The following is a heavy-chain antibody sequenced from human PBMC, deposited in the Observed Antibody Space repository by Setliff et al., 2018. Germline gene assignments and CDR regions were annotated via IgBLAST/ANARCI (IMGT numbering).Heavy chain of an antibody. D-gene: IGHD6-6*01. CDR3: ARGRNVAARLLDS. J-gene: IGHJ4*02. V-gene: IGHV4-59*01. Sequence: TLSLTCTASGGSFSTYYWSWIRQAPGKGLEWIGHVYYSGAANYNPSLKSRVTVSVDTSKNQFSLRLISVTAADTAVYYCARGRNVAARLLDSWGQGARVTVSS. CDR2: VYYSGAA. CDR1: GGSFSTYY.